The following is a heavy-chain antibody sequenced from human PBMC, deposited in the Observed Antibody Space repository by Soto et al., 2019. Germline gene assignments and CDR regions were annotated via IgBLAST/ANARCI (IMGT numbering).Heavy chain of an antibody. CDR1: GFTFNSYS. V-gene: IGHV3-21*01. D-gene: IGHD6-13*01. Sequence: EVQLVESGGGLVQPGGSLRLSCAVSGFTFNSYSMNWVRQAPGKGLEWVSSISSFSNYMYYTDSVKGRFTISRDNARNPQSMPRNSRRGEDTAGYHCARAGVYSRTTPNTGADYMDVWGQGTTVTVSS. J-gene: IGHJ6*02. CDR2: ISSFSNYM. CDR3: ARAGVYSRTTPNTGADYMDV.